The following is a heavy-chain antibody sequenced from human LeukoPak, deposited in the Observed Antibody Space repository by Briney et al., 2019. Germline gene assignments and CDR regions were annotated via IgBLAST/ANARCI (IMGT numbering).Heavy chain of an antibody. Sequence: GGSLRLSCAASGFTFSTYTMNWVCQAPGKGLEWVSSIISSSSYIYYADSVKGRFTISRDNAKNSLYLQMNSLRAEDTAVYYCARDALAAGYRLEWYYFDYWGQGTLVTVSS. CDR2: IISSSSYI. D-gene: IGHD2-2*01. CDR3: ARDALAAGYRLEWYYFDY. CDR1: GFTFSTYT. J-gene: IGHJ4*02. V-gene: IGHV3-21*01.